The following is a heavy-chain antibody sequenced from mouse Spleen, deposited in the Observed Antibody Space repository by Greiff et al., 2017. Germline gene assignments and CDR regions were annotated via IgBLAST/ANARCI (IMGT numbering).Heavy chain of an antibody. CDR1: GFTFTDYY. D-gene: IGHD2-1*01. CDR2: IRNKANGYTT. J-gene: IGHJ4*01. V-gene: IGHV7-3*02. Sequence: EVKLMESGGGLVQPGGSLRLSCATSGFTFTDYYMSWVRQPPGKALEWLGFIRNKANGYTTEYSASVKGRFTISRDNSQSILYLQMNTLRAEDSATYYCARDLYGNYGYYAMDYWGQGTSVTVSS. CDR3: ARDLYGNYGYYAMDY.